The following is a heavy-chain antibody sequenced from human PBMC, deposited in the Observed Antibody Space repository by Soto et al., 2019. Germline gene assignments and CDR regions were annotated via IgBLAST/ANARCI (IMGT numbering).Heavy chain of an antibody. J-gene: IGHJ6*02. CDR2: ISSSGSTI. V-gene: IGHV3-11*01. CDR1: GFTFSDYY. D-gene: IGHD5-12*01. Sequence: QVQLVESGGGLVKPGGSLRLSCEASGFTFSDYYMSWIRQAPGKGREWVSYISSSGSTIYYADSVKGRFTISRDNAKNSLYLQMNSLRAEDTAVYYCARDGVPYSGYDLVYYYYYGMDVWGQGTTVTVSS. CDR3: ARDGVPYSGYDLVYYYYYGMDV.